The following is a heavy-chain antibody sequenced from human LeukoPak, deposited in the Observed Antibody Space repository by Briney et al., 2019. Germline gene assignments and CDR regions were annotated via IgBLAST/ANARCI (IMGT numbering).Heavy chain of an antibody. CDR3: ARGSTLSEFDY. CDR2: IYYSGST. V-gene: IGHV4-34*09. J-gene: IGHJ4*02. Sequence: PSETLSLTCAVYGGSFSGYYWSWIRQPPGKGLEWIGYIYYSGSTYYNPSLKSRVTISVDTSKNQFSLKLSSVTAADTAVYYCARGSTLSEFDYWGQGTLVTVSS. CDR1: GGSFSGYY.